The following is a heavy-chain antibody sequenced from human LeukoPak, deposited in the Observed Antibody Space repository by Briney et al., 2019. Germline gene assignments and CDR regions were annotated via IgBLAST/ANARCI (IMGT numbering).Heavy chain of an antibody. V-gene: IGHV3-49*04. CDR2: IRSNAYGGTT. CDR3: TRGTHRSNLYYYGMDV. J-gene: IGHJ6*04. Sequence: GGTLSLSCTASGFTFGDYAMSWVRQAPGKGLDWVGLIRSNAYGGTTDYAASVKGRFTISRDDSKSIAYLQMNSLKTEDTAVYYCTRGTHRSNLYYYGMDVWGKGTTVNVSS. CDR1: GFTFGDYA.